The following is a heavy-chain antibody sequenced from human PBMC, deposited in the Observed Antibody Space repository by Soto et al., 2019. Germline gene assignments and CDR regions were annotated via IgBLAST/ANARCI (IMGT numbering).Heavy chain of an antibody. V-gene: IGHV3-33*01. CDR3: ARAAIWDYYYYYMDV. J-gene: IGHJ6*03. D-gene: IGHD5-18*01. CDR1: GFTFSSYG. CDR2: IWYDGSNK. Sequence: QVQLVESGGGVVQPGRSLRLSCAASGFTFSSYGMHWFRQAPGKGLEWVAVIWYDGSNKYYADSVKGRFTISRDNSKNTLYLQMNSLRAEDTAVYYCARAAIWDYYYYYMDVWGKGTTVTVSS.